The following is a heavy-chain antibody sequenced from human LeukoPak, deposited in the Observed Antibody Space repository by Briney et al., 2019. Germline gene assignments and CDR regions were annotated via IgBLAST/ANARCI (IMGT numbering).Heavy chain of an antibody. D-gene: IGHD3-3*01. V-gene: IGHV5-51*01. CDR3: ARAAEDQYYDFWSGFPDY. J-gene: IGHJ4*02. Sequence: GESLKIFCKGSGYSFTSYWIGWVRQMPGKGLEWMGIIYPGDSDTRYSPSFQGQVTISADKSISTAYLQWSSLKASDTGMYYCARAAEDQYYDFWSGFPDYWGQGTLVTVSS. CDR2: IYPGDSDT. CDR1: GYSFTSYW.